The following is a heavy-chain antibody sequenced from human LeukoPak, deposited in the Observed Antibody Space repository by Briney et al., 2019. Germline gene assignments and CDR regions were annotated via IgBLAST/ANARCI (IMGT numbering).Heavy chain of an antibody. D-gene: IGHD3-10*01. J-gene: IGHJ4*02. V-gene: IGHV3-30*02. Sequence: GRSLRLSCAASGAASGFTFSGYGMHWVRRAPGKGLEWVAFIEYDGSQKHFADSVKGRFTISRDNSASTLYLQLNSLRVEDTAVYYCATGRGVPGYQYFDYWGQGTLVTVSS. CDR3: ATGRGVPGYQYFDY. CDR2: IEYDGSQK. CDR1: GFTFSGYG.